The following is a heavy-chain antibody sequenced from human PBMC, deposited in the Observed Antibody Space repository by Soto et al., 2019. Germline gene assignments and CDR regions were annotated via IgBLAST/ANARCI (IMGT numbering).Heavy chain of an antibody. J-gene: IGHJ4*02. CDR3: ARDLIYDFWSGYYPFDY. D-gene: IGHD3-3*01. Sequence: GGSLRLSCAASGFTFSDYYMSWIRQAPGKGLEWVSYISSSGSTIYYADSVKGRFTISRDNAKNSLYLQMNSLRAEDTAVYYCARDLIYDFWSGYYPFDYWGQGTLVTVSS. CDR2: ISSSGSTI. CDR1: GFTFSDYY. V-gene: IGHV3-11*01.